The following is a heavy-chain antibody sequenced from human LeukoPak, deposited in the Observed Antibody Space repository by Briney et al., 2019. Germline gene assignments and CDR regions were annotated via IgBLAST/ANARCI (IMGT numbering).Heavy chain of an antibody. V-gene: IGHV3-9*01. J-gene: IGHJ5*02. CDR3: AKSNGSGLKPLRWFDP. CDR1: GFTFDDYA. Sequence: GGSLRLSCAAPGFTFDDYAMHWVRQAPGKGLEWVSGISWNSGSIGYADSVKGRFTISRDNAKNSLYLQMNSLRAEDTALYYCAKSNGSGLKPLRWFDPWGQGTLVTVSS. D-gene: IGHD3-10*01. CDR2: ISWNSGSI.